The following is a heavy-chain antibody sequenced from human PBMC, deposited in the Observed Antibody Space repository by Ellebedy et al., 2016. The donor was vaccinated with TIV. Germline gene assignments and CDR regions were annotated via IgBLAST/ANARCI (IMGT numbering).Heavy chain of an antibody. J-gene: IGHJ4*02. CDR1: GYIFTIYG. CDR2: ITAYNGNT. D-gene: IGHD6-13*01. V-gene: IGHV1-18*04. CDR3: AKVGFYSSSWQYYFDS. Sequence: ASVKVSCKASGYIFTIYGINWVRQAPGQGLEWMGWITAYNGNTKYAQKFQGRVTITADESTSTAYMELSSLRSEDTAVYYCAKVGFYSSSWQYYFDSWGQGTLVTVSS.